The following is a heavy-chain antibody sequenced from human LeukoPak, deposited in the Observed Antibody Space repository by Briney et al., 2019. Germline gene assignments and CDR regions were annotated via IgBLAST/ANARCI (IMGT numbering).Heavy chain of an antibody. D-gene: IGHD6-19*01. Sequence: ASVKVSCKASGYTFTSYDINWVRQATGQGLEWMGWMNPNSGNTGYAQKFQGRVTMTRNTSISTAYMGLSSLRSEDTAVYYCARLRYSSGWYGTYYFDYWGQGTLVTVSS. CDR2: MNPNSGNT. J-gene: IGHJ4*02. CDR1: GYTFTSYD. V-gene: IGHV1-8*01. CDR3: ARLRYSSGWYGTYYFDY.